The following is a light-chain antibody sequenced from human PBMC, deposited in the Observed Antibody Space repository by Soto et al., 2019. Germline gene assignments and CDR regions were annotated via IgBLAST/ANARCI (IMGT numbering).Light chain of an antibody. Sequence: QSALTQPRSVSGSPGQSFTISCTGTSSDVGGFNSVSWYQQHPGKAPNLMIYDVNKRPSGVPDRFSGSKSGSTASLTISGLQAEDEADYYCCSYAGSYSYAFATGTKLTVL. CDR1: SSDVGGFNS. CDR2: DVN. CDR3: CSYAGSYSYA. V-gene: IGLV2-11*01. J-gene: IGLJ1*01.